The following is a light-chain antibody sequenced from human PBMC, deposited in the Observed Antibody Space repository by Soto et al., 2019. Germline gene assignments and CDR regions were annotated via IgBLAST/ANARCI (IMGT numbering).Light chain of an antibody. V-gene: IGLV2-23*03. CDR2: EGS. J-gene: IGLJ3*02. CDR3: CSYAGSSTFWV. Sequence: QSALTQPASVSGSPGQSITISCTGTSSDVGSHNLVSWYQQLPGKAPKLMIYEGSNRPSGVSNRFSGSKSGNTASLTISGLQAEDEGDYYCCSYAGSSTFWVFGGGTKLTVL. CDR1: SSDVGSHNL.